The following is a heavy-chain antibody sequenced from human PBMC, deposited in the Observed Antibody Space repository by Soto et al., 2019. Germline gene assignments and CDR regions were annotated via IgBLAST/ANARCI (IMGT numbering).Heavy chain of an antibody. V-gene: IGHV3-15*01. Sequence: PGGSLRLSCAASGFTFSNAWMSWVRQAPGKGLEWVGRIKSKTDGGTTDYAAPVKGRFTISRDDSKNTLYLQMNSLKTEDTAVYYCTTDPIAVAGTGSWFDPWGRGTLVTVSS. CDR1: GFTFSNAW. D-gene: IGHD6-19*01. CDR2: IKSKTDGGTT. CDR3: TTDPIAVAGTGSWFDP. J-gene: IGHJ5*02.